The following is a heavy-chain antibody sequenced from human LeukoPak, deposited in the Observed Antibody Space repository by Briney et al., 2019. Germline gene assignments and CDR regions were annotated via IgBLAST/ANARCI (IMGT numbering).Heavy chain of an antibody. CDR2: FFSSGNT. J-gene: IGHJ4*02. V-gene: IGHV4-4*07. D-gene: IGHD3-16*01. CDR1: GVSFTSFY. CDR3: ARYSGTYGHDY. Sequence: PSETLSLTCTVSGVSFTSFYWSWFRQPAGKGLEWIGRFFSSGNTNYNPSFKSRASISVDKSKNQFSLKLTSVTAADTAVYYCARYSGTYGHDYWGQGTLVSVSS.